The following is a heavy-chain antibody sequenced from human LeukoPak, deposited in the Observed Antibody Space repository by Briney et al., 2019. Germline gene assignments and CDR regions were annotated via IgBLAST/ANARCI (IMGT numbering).Heavy chain of an antibody. CDR2: IYHSGST. V-gene: IGHV4-30-2*01. D-gene: IGHD3-10*01. Sequence: SETLSLTCAVSGGSISSGGYSWSWIRQPPGKGLEWIGYIYHSGSTYYNPSLKSRVTISVDRSKNQFSLKLSSVTAADTAVYHCARVDYYGSGAIDYWGQGTLVTVSS. CDR3: ARVDYYGSGAIDY. J-gene: IGHJ4*02. CDR1: GGSISSGGYS.